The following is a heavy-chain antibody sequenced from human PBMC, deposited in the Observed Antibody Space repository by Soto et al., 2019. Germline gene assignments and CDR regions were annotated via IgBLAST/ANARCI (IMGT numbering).Heavy chain of an antibody. V-gene: IGHV4-4*02. CDR1: GGSISSSNW. Sequence: QVQLQESGPGLLKPSGTLSLTCAVSGGSISSSNWWSWVRQPPGKGREWIGEIYHSGSTNYNPSLKSRVTISVDKSKNQFSLKLSSVTAADTAVYYCARDRGYSGYDAIDYWGQGTLVTVSS. J-gene: IGHJ4*02. D-gene: IGHD5-12*01. CDR2: IYHSGST. CDR3: ARDRGYSGYDAIDY.